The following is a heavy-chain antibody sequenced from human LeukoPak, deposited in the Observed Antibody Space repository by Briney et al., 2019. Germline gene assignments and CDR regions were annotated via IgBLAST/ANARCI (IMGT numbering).Heavy chain of an antibody. CDR3: EKDISLGGSAAGNFFFDY. CDR2: ISYDGSNK. CDR1: GFTFSSYG. D-gene: IGHD6-13*01. J-gene: IGHJ4*02. V-gene: IGHV3-30*18. Sequence: GGSLRLSCAASGFTFSSYGMHWVRQAPGKGLEWVAVISYDGSNKYYADSVKGRFTISRDNSKKTLYLQMNSLRAEDTAVYYCEKDISLGGSAAGNFFFDYWGQGTLVTVSS.